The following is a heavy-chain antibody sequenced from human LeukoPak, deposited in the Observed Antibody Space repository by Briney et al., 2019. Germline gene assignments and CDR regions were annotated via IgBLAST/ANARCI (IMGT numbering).Heavy chain of an antibody. CDR3: ARNNLEWLYTR. CDR1: GGSLSSSSYY. V-gene: IGHV4-39*01. J-gene: IGHJ3*01. CDR2: IYYSGST. D-gene: IGHD3-3*01. Sequence: PSETLSLTCTVSGGSLSSSSYYWGWIRQPPGKGLEWIGSIYYSGSTYYNPSLKSRVTISVDMSKNQFSLKLSSVSAADTAVYYCARNNLEWLYTRWGQGTMVTVSS.